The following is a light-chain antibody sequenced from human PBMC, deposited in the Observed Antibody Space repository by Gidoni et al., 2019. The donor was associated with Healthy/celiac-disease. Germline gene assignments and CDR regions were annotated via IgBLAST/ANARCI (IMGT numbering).Light chain of an antibody. CDR2: EAS. Sequence: ITCRASQSISSWLAWYQQKPGKAPKLLLYEASSLESGVPSRCSSSGSGTEFTLTISSLQPDDFATYYCQQYSSYSPTFGQGTKVEIK. CDR1: QSISSW. J-gene: IGKJ1*01. V-gene: IGKV1-5*01. CDR3: QQYSSYSPT.